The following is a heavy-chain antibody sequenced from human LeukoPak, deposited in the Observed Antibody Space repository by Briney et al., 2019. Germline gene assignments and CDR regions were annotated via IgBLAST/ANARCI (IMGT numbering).Heavy chain of an antibody. CDR2: ISSSSSYI. Sequence: GGSLRLPCAASGFTFSSYSMNWVRQAPGKGLEWVSSISSSSSYIYYADSVKGRFTISRDNAKNPLYLQMNSLRAEDTAVYYCARFRHIDGMDVWGQGTTVTVSS. J-gene: IGHJ6*02. D-gene: IGHD2-21*01. CDR1: GFTFSSYS. V-gene: IGHV3-21*01. CDR3: ARFRHIDGMDV.